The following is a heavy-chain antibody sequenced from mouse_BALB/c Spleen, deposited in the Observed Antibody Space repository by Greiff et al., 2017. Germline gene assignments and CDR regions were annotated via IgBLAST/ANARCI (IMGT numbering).Heavy chain of an antibody. J-gene: IGHJ4*01. Sequence: EVKLQESGAELVRPGALVKLSCKASGFNIKDYYMHWVKQRPEQDLEWIGWIDPENGNTIYDPKFQGKASITADTSSNTAYLQLSSLTSEDTAVYYCATSTGAMDYWGQGTSVTVSS. CDR2: IDPENGNT. V-gene: IGHV14-1*02. CDR3: ATSTGAMDY. D-gene: IGHD2-1*01. CDR1: GFNIKDYY.